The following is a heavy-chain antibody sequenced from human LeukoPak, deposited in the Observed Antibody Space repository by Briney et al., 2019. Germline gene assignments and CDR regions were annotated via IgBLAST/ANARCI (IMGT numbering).Heavy chain of an antibody. V-gene: IGHV3-21*01. Sequence: TGGSLRLSCAASGFTFSSYSMNWVRQASGKGLEWVSSISSSSSYIYYADSVKGRFTISRDNAKNSLYLQMNSLRAEDTALYYCARESSYCSSTSCHNWFDPWGQGTLVTVSS. CDR1: GFTFSSYS. CDR3: ARESSYCSSTSCHNWFDP. D-gene: IGHD2-2*01. J-gene: IGHJ5*02. CDR2: ISSSSSYI.